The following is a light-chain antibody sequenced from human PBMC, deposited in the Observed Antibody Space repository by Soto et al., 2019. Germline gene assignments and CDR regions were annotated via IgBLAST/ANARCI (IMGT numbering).Light chain of an antibody. CDR1: QSISSW. Sequence: DIQMTQSPSTLSSSVGDRFTITFRASQSISSWLAWYQQKPGKAPKLLIYKASNLEGGVPSRFSGIGSGTEFTLTISSLQPDDFATYYCQQYNSYWTFGQGTKVDIK. V-gene: IGKV1-5*03. J-gene: IGKJ1*01. CDR3: QQYNSYWT. CDR2: KAS.